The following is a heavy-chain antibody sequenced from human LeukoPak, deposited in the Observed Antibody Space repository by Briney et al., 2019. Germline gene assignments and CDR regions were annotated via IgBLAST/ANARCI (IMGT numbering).Heavy chain of an antibody. CDR3: ARGGFCDSVPDY. CDR2: ITGSSSYI. J-gene: IGHJ4*02. D-gene: IGHD3-16*01. V-gene: IGHV3-21*01. Sequence: GGSLRLSCAASGFTFSSYSMNWVRQAPGKGLEWVSLITGSSSYIYYADTVKGRFTISRDNAKNSLYLQMNSLRAEDTAVYYCARGGFCDSVPDYWGQGTLVTVSS. CDR1: GFTFSSYS.